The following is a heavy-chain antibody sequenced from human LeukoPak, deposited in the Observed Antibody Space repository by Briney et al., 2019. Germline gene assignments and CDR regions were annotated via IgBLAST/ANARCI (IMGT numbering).Heavy chain of an antibody. V-gene: IGHV4-59*07. CDR3: ARSVVTLYWYFDL. CDR2: IYYSGST. D-gene: IGHD4-23*01. Sequence: SDTLSLTCTLSGGSISGYYYNWIRQPPGKGREWIGYIYYSGSTNYHPSLKSRVTISLDTSKNQFSLKLSSVTTADTAVYYCARSVVTLYWYFDLWGRGTLVTVSS. CDR1: GGSISGYY. J-gene: IGHJ2*01.